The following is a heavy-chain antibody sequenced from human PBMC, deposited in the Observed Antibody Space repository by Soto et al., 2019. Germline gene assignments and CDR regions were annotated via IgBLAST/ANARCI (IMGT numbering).Heavy chain of an antibody. J-gene: IGHJ4*02. V-gene: IGHV3-30-3*01. D-gene: IGHD6-19*01. CDR3: AREALGSSGWLDY. Sequence: QVQVVESGGGVVQPGRSLRLSCAASRFTFSNCAMHWVRQAPGKGLAWVAVISYDATDTYYADSVKGRFTISRDNSKNTLYLQMNSLRAEDTAVYYCAREALGSSGWLDYWGQGTLVTVSS. CDR2: ISYDATDT. CDR1: RFTFSNCA.